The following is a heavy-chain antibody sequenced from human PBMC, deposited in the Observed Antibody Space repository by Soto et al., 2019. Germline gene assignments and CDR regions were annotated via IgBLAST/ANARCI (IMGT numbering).Heavy chain of an antibody. CDR2: IYPHDSDT. D-gene: IGHD1-20*01. CDR1: GYNFATYW. V-gene: IGHV5-51*01. J-gene: IGHJ4*02. CDR3: ARRLDNTLDF. Sequence: GESLKISCNGSGYNFATYWIGWVRQMPGKGLEWMGIIYPHDSDTRYSPSFQGQVAISADKSISTAYLQWSSLKASDTAIYYCARRLDNTLDFWGQGTLVTVSS.